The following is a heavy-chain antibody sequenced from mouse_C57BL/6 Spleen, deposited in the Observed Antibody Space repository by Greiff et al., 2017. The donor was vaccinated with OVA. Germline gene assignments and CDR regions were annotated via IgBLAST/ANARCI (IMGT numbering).Heavy chain of an antibody. Sequence: EVQLVESGPELVKPGASVKIPCKASGYTFTDYNMDWVKQSHGKSLEWIGDINPNNGGTIYNQKFKGKATLTVDKSSSTAYMELRSLTSEDTAVYYCAIRPTYGSSYFYAMDYWGQGTSVTVSS. CDR1: GYTFTDYN. CDR3: AIRPTYGSSYFYAMDY. V-gene: IGHV1-18*01. D-gene: IGHD1-1*01. CDR2: INPNNGGT. J-gene: IGHJ4*01.